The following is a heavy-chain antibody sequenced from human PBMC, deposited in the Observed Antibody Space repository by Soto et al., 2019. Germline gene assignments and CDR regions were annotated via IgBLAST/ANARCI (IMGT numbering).Heavy chain of an antibody. Sequence: QVQLVESGGGVVQPGRSLRLSCAASGFTFSLYGMHWVRQAPGKGLDWVAVISYDGGIEYYADSVRGRFTISRDNSKNTVSLQKNRLRAYDTAVYYCAKAARGTSGYSNALDVWGQGTTVTVSS. CDR3: AKAARGTSGYSNALDV. CDR2: ISYDGGIE. CDR1: GFTFSLYG. V-gene: IGHV3-30*18. J-gene: IGHJ6*02. D-gene: IGHD5-12*01.